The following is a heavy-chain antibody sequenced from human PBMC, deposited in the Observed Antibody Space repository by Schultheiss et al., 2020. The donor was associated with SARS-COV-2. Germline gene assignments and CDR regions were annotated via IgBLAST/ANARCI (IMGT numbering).Heavy chain of an antibody. J-gene: IGHJ4*02. Sequence: GGSLRLSCAASGFTFSSYSMNWVRQAPGKGLEWVSYISSSSSTIYYADSVKGRFTISRDNAKNSLYLQMNSLRAEDTAVYYCATSRGYGDFVFDYWGQGTLVTVAS. CDR1: GFTFSSYS. D-gene: IGHD4-17*01. CDR3: ATSRGYGDFVFDY. CDR2: ISSSSSTI. V-gene: IGHV3-48*04.